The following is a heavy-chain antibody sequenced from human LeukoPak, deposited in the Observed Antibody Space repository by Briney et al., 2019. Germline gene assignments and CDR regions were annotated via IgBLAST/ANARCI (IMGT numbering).Heavy chain of an antibody. J-gene: IGHJ4*02. Sequence: GASVNVSCKASGYTFTSYAMNWVRQAPGQGLEWMGWINTNTGNPTYAQGFTGRFVFSLDTSVSTAYLQISSLKAEDTAVYYCARVTDSGREYYFDYWGQGTLVTVSS. CDR3: ARVTDSGREYYFDY. V-gene: IGHV7-4-1*02. D-gene: IGHD1-26*01. CDR1: GYTFTSYA. CDR2: INTNTGNP.